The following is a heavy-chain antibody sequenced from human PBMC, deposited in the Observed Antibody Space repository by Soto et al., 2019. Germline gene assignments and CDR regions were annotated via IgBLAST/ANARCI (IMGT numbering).Heavy chain of an antibody. Sequence: PSQTLSLTCTVSGGSISSSSYYRGWIRQPPGKGLEWIGSIYYSGSTYYNPSLKSRVTISVDTSKNQFSLKLSSVTAADTAVYYCASSSLGQSSWYGDNWFDPWGQGTLVTVST. CDR2: IYYSGST. V-gene: IGHV4-39*01. CDR1: GGSISSSSYY. CDR3: ASSSLGQSSWYGDNWFDP. J-gene: IGHJ5*02. D-gene: IGHD6-13*01.